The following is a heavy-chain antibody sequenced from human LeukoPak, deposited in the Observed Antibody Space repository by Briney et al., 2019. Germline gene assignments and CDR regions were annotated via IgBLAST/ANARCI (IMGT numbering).Heavy chain of an antibody. Sequence: GGSLRLSCAASGFTFSSYWMNWARQAPGKGLEWVASINHNGNVNYYVDSVKGRFTISRDNAKSSLYLQMSNLRAEDTAVYFCARGGGLDVWGQGTTVTVSS. D-gene: IGHD3-16*01. V-gene: IGHV3-7*03. CDR1: GFTFSSYW. CDR3: ARGGGLDV. CDR2: INHNGNVN. J-gene: IGHJ6*02.